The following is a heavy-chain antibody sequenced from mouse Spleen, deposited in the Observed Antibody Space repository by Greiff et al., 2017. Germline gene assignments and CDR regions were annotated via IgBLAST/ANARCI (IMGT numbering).Heavy chain of an antibody. J-gene: IGHJ3*01. Sequence: ESGPGLVKPSQSLSLTCSVTGYSITSGYYWNWIRQFPGNKLEWMGYISYDGSNNYNPSLKNRISITRDTSKNQFFLKLNSVTTEDTATYYCAINWAWFAYWGQGTLVTVSA. V-gene: IGHV3-6*01. CDR1: GYSITSGYY. CDR3: AINWAWFAY. CDR2: ISYDGSN. D-gene: IGHD4-1*02.